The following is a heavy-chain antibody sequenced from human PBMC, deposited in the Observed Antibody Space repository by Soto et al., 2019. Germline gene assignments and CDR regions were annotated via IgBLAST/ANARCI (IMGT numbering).Heavy chain of an antibody. CDR3: ARVLDYYDSSGYQFWFDP. Sequence: QVQLQESGPGLVKPSETLSLTCTVSGGSISSYYWSWIRQPPGKGLEWIGYIYYSGSTNYNPSLKSRVPISVDTSKNQFSLKLSSVTAADTAVYYCARVLDYYDSSGYQFWFDPWGQGTLVTVSS. V-gene: IGHV4-59*01. J-gene: IGHJ5*02. CDR2: IYYSGST. D-gene: IGHD3-22*01. CDR1: GGSISSYY.